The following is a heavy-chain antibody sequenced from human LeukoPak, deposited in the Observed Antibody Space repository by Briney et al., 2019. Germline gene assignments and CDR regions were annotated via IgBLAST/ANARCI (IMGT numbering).Heavy chain of an antibody. D-gene: IGHD5-24*01. CDR1: GASISGSGYY. V-gene: IGHV4-39*07. CDR2: IYYSGST. CDR3: ARVKAMATRGDAFDI. Sequence: SETLSLTCAVSGASISGSGYYWGWIRQPPGKGLEWIGNIYYSGSTYYNASLQSRVTISVDTSKNQFSLKLSSVTAADTAVYYCARVKAMATRGDAFDIWGQGTMVTVSS. J-gene: IGHJ3*02.